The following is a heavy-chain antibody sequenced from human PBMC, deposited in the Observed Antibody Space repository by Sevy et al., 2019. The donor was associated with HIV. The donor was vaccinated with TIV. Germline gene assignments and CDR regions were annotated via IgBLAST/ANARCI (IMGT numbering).Heavy chain of an antibody. CDR2: IKEDGSAE. CDR3: ARDSPGYGAYDY. J-gene: IGHJ4*02. V-gene: IGHV3-7*01. CDR1: GFTFSGYW. Sequence: GGCLRLSCAASGFTFSGYWMTWVRQAPGKGLEWVGNIKEDGSAEYYVDSVKGRFTISRDNAKNSLFLQLNSLRVEDTAMYYCARDSPGYGAYDYLGQGTLVTVSS. D-gene: IGHD5-18*01.